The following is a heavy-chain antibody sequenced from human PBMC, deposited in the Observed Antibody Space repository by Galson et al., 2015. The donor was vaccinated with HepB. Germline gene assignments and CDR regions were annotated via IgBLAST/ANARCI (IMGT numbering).Heavy chain of an antibody. CDR3: AKSFAQWLVLGGFFDM. D-gene: IGHD3-22*01. CDR1: GFPFNEYA. J-gene: IGHJ4*02. Sequence: SLRLSCASSGFPFNEYALHWVRQAPGKGLEWLAVISFDGRSVYYGDSVKGRFTVSRDNSRSTLFLQMNSLRPDDTAVYYCAKSFAQWLVLGGFFDMWGQGALVSVSS. CDR2: ISFDGRSV. V-gene: IGHV3-30-3*02.